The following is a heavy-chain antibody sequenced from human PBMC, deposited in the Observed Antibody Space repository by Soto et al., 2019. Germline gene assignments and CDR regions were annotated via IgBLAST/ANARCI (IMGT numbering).Heavy chain of an antibody. V-gene: IGHV3-72*01. CDR2: TRNKANSYTT. CDR3: ARAPVRGVTPYYYYGMDV. Sequence: PGGSLRLSCAASGFTFSDHYMDWVRPAPGEGLEWVGRTRNKANSYTTEYAASVKGRFTISRDDSKNSLYLQMNSLKTEDTAVYYCARAPVRGVTPYYYYGMDVWGQGTTVTVSS. D-gene: IGHD3-10*01. J-gene: IGHJ6*02. CDR1: GFTFSDHY.